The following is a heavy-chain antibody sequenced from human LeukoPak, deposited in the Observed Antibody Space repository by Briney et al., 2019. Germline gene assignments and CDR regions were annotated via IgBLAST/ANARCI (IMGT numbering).Heavy chain of an antibody. CDR1: GFTFSSYG. D-gene: IGHD2-21*02. CDR3: AASPPHCGADCPFDY. J-gene: IGHJ4*02. V-gene: IGHV5-51*01. CDR2: IHPGVSDT. Sequence: PGGSLRLSCAASGFTFSSYGMHWVRQMPGRGLEWVGIIHPGVSDTPKSPSFQGQVVISVDRSISTAYLQWNSLKASETAMYYCAASPPHCGADCPFDYWGQGTLVTVSS.